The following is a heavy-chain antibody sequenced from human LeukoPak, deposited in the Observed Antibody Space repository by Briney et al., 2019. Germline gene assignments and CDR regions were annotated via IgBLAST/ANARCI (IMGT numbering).Heavy chain of an antibody. Sequence: LAGGSLRLSCAVSGFTFSSNRMSWVRQAPGKGLEWVANIYQHGSEEHYVDSVKGRFTISRDNAKNSLYLQMDSLRVGDTAMYYCAREATFGYHYFDYWGQGTLVTVSS. J-gene: IGHJ4*02. D-gene: IGHD3-16*01. CDR3: AREATFGYHYFDY. CDR2: IYQHGSEE. V-gene: IGHV3-7*01. CDR1: GFTFSSNR.